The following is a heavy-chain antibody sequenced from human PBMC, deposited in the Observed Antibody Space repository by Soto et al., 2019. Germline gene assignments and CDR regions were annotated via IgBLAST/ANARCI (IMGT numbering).Heavy chain of an antibody. D-gene: IGHD3-22*01. CDR2: IKQDESKK. Sequence: EVQLVESGGGLVQPGESLRLSCAASGFTFSDYWMTWVRQAPGKGLEWVANIKQDESKKSYLDSVRGRFTISRDNARNSLYLQIDSLRAEDTALYYCARDVSPGSSPYYLEAFDMWGLGTMVTVSS. CDR1: GFTFSDYW. V-gene: IGHV3-7*05. CDR3: ARDVSPGSSPYYLEAFDM. J-gene: IGHJ3*02.